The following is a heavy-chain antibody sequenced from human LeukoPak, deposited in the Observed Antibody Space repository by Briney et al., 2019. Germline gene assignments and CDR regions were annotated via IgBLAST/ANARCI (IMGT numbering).Heavy chain of an antibody. D-gene: IGHD6-13*01. J-gene: IGHJ4*02. V-gene: IGHV1-69*13. Sequence: SVKVSCKASGGTFSSYAISWVRQAPGQGLEWMGGIIPIFGTANYAQKFQGRVTITADESTSIAYMELSSLRSEDTAVYYCARVGPIIAAAGTYDYWGQGTLVTVSS. CDR1: GGTFSSYA. CDR3: ARVGPIIAAAGTYDY. CDR2: IIPIFGTA.